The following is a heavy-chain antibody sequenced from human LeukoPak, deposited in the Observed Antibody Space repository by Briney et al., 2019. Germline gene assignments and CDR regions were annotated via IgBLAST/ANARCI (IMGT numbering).Heavy chain of an antibody. J-gene: IGHJ4*02. CDR2: MNPNSGNT. Sequence: ASVKVSCKASGYTFTSYDINWVRQATGQGLEWMGWMNPNSGNTGYAQKFQGRVTITRNTSISTAYMELSSLRSEDTAVYYCASLFTNYYDSSGYPLDYWGQGTLVTVSS. D-gene: IGHD3-22*01. CDR1: GYTFTSYD. V-gene: IGHV1-8*03. CDR3: ASLFTNYYDSSGYPLDY.